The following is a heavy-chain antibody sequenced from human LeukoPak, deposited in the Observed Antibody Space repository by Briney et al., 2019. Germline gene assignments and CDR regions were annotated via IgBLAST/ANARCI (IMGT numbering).Heavy chain of an antibody. Sequence: GGSLRLSCAASGFTFSNYWMTWVRQAPGKGLEWVANMNQDGSGKYYVDSVKGRFAISRDNAKNSLYLQMSNLRVEDTAVYYCARDNDRKDDSWGQGTLVTVSS. CDR3: ARDNDRKDDS. CDR1: GFTFSNYW. CDR2: MNQDGSGK. V-gene: IGHV3-7*01. J-gene: IGHJ5*02. D-gene: IGHD3-16*01.